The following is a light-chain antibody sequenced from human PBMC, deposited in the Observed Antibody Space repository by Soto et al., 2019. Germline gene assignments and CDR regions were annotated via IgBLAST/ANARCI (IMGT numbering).Light chain of an antibody. V-gene: IGKV3-20*01. CDR2: GAS. CDR1: ESVGSNY. J-gene: IGKJ2*01. CDR3: QQYGSSPYT. Sequence: EILLTQSPGTLSLSPGEGATLSCRASESVGSNYLAWHQQKPGQAPRLLIYGASSRATGIPDRFSGSGSGTNFTLTISRLEPEDFAMYYCQQYGSSPYTFGQGTKLEI.